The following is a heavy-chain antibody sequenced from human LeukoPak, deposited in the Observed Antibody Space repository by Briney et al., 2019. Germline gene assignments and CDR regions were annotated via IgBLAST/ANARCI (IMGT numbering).Heavy chain of an antibody. Sequence: GGSLRLSCAASGFTFSTCAMSWVRQAPGKGLEWVSGISGTTSGTYYADSVKGRFTISRDNAKNSLFLQMNSLRAEDTAVYFCARDQGHCTRTNCYTKNDYWGQGTLVTVSS. CDR3: ARDQGHCTRTNCYTKNDY. V-gene: IGHV3-23*01. CDR2: ISGTTSGT. J-gene: IGHJ4*02. CDR1: GFTFSTCA. D-gene: IGHD2-2*02.